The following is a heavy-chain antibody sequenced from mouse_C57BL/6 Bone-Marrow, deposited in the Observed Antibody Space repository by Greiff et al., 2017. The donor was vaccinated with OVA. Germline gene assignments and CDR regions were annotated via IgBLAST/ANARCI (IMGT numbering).Heavy chain of an antibody. CDR1: GFTFSDAW. D-gene: IGHD1-1*01. CDR3: TRSTTVVATYYFDY. CDR2: IRNKANNHAT. Sequence: EVQRVESGGGLVQPGGSMKLSCAASGFTFSDAWMDWVRQSPEKGLEWVAEIRNKANNHATYYAESVKGRFTISRDDSKSSVYLQMNSLRAEDTGIYYCTRSTTVVATYYFDYWGQGTTLTVSS. J-gene: IGHJ2*01. V-gene: IGHV6-6*01.